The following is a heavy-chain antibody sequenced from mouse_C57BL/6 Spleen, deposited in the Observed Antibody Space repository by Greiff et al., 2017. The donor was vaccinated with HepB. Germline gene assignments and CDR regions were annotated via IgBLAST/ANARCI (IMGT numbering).Heavy chain of an antibody. CDR1: GYTFTSYW. Sequence: VQLQQPGAELVRPGTSVKLSCKASGYTFTSYWMHWVKQRPGQGLEWIGVIDPSDSYTNYNQKFKGKATLTVDTSSSTAYMQLSSLTSEDSAVYYCASNNYGTPFAYWGQGTLVTVSA. CDR3: ASNNYGTPFAY. D-gene: IGHD1-1*01. V-gene: IGHV1-59*01. J-gene: IGHJ3*01. CDR2: IDPSDSYT.